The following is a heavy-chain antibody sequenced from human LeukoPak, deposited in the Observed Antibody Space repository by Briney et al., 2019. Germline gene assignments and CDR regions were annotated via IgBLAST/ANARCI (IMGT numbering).Heavy chain of an antibody. V-gene: IGHV4-4*07. CDR2: IYTSGST. Sequence: SETLSLTCTVSGGSISSYYWSWIRQPAGKGLEWIGRIYTSGSTNYNPSLKSRVTISVDTSKNQFSLKLSSVTAADTAVYYCARGGYSSSWYEWFDPWGQGTLVTVSS. J-gene: IGHJ5*02. CDR1: GGSISSYY. D-gene: IGHD6-13*01. CDR3: ARGGYSSSWYEWFDP.